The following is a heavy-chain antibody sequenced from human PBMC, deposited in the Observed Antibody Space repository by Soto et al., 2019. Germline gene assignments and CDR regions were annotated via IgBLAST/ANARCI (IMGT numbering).Heavy chain of an antibody. CDR3: AALDTAMVKTDGY. CDR1: GFTFSSYA. Sequence: GGSLRLSCAASGFTFSSYAMSWVRQAPGKGLEWVSGISGSGVSTHYADSVKGRFTISRDNSKNTLYLQMNSLRAEDTAVYYCAALDTAMVKTDGYWGQGTLVTVSS. D-gene: IGHD5-18*01. V-gene: IGHV3-23*01. CDR2: ISGSGVST. J-gene: IGHJ4*02.